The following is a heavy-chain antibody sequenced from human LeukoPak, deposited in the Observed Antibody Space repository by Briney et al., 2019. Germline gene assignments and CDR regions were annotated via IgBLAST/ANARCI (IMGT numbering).Heavy chain of an antibody. V-gene: IGHV4-39*01. CDR3: ARQLGILMPGSWFDP. D-gene: IGHD6-13*01. CDR2: IYYSGST. Sequence: SETLSLTCTVSGGSISSSSYYWGWIRQPPGKGLEGSGSIYYSGSTYYNPSLKRRVTISVDTSKNQFSLKLSSVTATDTAVYYCARQLGILMPGSWFDPWGQGTLVTVSS. CDR1: GGSISSSSYY. J-gene: IGHJ5*02.